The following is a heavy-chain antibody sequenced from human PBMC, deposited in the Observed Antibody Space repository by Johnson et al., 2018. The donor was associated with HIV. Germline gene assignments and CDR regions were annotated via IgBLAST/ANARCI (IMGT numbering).Heavy chain of an antibody. CDR1: GFTFSSYA. V-gene: IGHV3-30-3*01. D-gene: IGHD3-16*01. CDR2: ISYDGSNK. J-gene: IGHJ3*02. CDR3: ASQVRGLRLGVDAFDI. Sequence: QVQLVESGGGVVQPGRSLRLSCAASGFTFSSYAMHWVRQAPGKGLEWVAVISYDGSNKYYADSVKGRFTISRDNSKNTLYLQMNKLGAEDTAVYFCASQVRGLRLGVDAFDIWGQGTMVTVSS.